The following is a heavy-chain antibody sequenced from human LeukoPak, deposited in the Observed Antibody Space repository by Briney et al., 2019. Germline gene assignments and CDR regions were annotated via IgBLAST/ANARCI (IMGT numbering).Heavy chain of an antibody. Sequence: GGSLRLSCAASGFTFSSYAMHWVRQAPGKGLEWVAVISYDGSNKYYADSVKGRFTISRDNSKNTLYLQMNSLRAEDTAVYYCAKDLPSYYYDSSGYYRYWGQGTLVTVSS. D-gene: IGHD3-22*01. CDR1: GFTFSSYA. J-gene: IGHJ4*02. CDR2: ISYDGSNK. CDR3: AKDLPSYYYDSSGYYRY. V-gene: IGHV3-30*04.